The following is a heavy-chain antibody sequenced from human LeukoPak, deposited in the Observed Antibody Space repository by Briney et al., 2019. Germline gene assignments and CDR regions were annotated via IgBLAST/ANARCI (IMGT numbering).Heavy chain of an antibody. D-gene: IGHD3-16*01. J-gene: IGHJ4*02. CDR3: AKDSSGGVGPFDY. CDR1: GDSVSINSAA. Sequence: SQTLSLTCAISGDSVSINSAAWNWIRQSPSSGIEWLGKTYYRSKWINDYEVLAKSRITIYPDTSKNQIFLQLKSVTPEGTVAYYWAKDSSGGVGPFDYWGQGTLVTVSS. V-gene: IGHV6-1*01. CDR2: TYYRSKWIN.